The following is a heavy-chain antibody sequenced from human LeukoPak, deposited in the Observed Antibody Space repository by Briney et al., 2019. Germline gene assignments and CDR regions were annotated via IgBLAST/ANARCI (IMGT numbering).Heavy chain of an antibody. CDR3: VRDRGGVTGTGSLRDY. Sequence: PGGSLRLSCAASGFTFSSYNMNWVRQAPGKGLEWVSSISSSSSNIYYTDSVKGRLTISRDNAQKSLYLQMDSLRVEDAAVYYCVRDRGGVTGTGSLRDYWGQGTLVTVSS. V-gene: IGHV3-21*01. D-gene: IGHD1-1*01. CDR1: GFTFSSYN. CDR2: ISSSSSNI. J-gene: IGHJ4*02.